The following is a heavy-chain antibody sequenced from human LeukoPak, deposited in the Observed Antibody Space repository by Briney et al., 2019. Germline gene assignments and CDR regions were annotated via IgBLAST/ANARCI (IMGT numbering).Heavy chain of an antibody. D-gene: IGHD6-13*01. CDR2: MNPNSGNT. V-gene: IGHV1-8*01. CDR1: GYTFTSYD. CDR3: ARAAAGPDYYYYYYMDV. J-gene: IGHJ6*03. Sequence: ASVEVSCKASGYTFTSYDINWVRQATGQGLEWMGWMNPNSGNTGYAQKFQGRVTMTRNTSISTAYMELSSLRSEDTAVYYCARAAAGPDYYYYYYMDVWGKGTTVTVSS.